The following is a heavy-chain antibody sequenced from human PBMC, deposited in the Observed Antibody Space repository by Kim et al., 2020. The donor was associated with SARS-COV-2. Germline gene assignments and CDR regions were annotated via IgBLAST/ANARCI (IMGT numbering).Heavy chain of an antibody. V-gene: IGHV4-34*01. J-gene: IGHJ4*02. CDR3: ARGEEGATSY. CDR2: INHSGST. CDR1: GGSFSGYY. D-gene: IGHD1-26*01. Sequence: SETLSLTCAVYGGSFSGYYWSWIRQPPGKGLEWIGEINHSGSTNYNPSLKSRVTISVDTSKNQFSLKLSSVTAADTAVYYCARGEEGATSYWGQGTLVTV.